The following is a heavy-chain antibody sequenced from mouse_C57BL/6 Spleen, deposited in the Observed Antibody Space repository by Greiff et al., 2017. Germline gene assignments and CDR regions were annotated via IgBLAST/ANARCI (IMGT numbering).Heavy chain of an antibody. V-gene: IGHV1-55*01. CDR2: IYPGSGST. J-gene: IGHJ2*01. CDR3: ARKQLGPYYFDD. CDR1: GYTFTSYW. Sequence: VQLQQPGAELVKPGASVKMSCKASGYTFTSYWITWVKQRPGQGLEWIGDIYPGSGSTNYNEKFKSKATLTVDTSSSTAYMQLSSLTSEDSAVYYCARKQLGPYYFDDWGQGTTLTVAS. D-gene: IGHD4-1*02.